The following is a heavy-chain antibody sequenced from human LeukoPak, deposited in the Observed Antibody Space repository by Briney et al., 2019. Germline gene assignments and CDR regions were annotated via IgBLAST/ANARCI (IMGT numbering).Heavy chain of an antibody. CDR1: GFTFSSYA. J-gene: IGHJ3*02. D-gene: IGHD2-2*01. CDR2: ISGSGGST. CDR3: AKDLFVVVPAAMSAFDI. Sequence: GGSLRLSCAASGFTFSSYAMSWVRQAPGKGLEWVSAISGSGGSTYYADSVKGRFTISRDNSKNTLYLQMNSLRAEDTAVYYCAKDLFVVVPAAMSAFDIWGQGTMVTVSS. V-gene: IGHV3-23*01.